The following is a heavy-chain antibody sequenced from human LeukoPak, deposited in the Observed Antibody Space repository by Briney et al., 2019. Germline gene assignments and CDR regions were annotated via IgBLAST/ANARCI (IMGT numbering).Heavy chain of an antibody. V-gene: IGHV4-39*07. CDR2: INHSGST. D-gene: IGHD3-3*01. CDR1: GGSISSSSYY. J-gene: IGHJ4*02. CDR3: ARRRTIFGVFGY. Sequence: SETLSLTCTVSGGSISSSSYYWSWIRQPPGKGLEWIGEINHSGSTNYNPSLKSRVTISVDTSKNQFSLKLSSVTAADTAVYYCARRRTIFGVFGYWGQGTLVTVSS.